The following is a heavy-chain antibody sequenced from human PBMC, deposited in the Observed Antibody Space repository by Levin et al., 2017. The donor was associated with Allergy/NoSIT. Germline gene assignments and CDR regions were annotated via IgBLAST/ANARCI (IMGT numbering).Heavy chain of an antibody. J-gene: IGHJ4*02. D-gene: IGHD2-15*01. Sequence: EASVKVSCKAYGYTFTSYYMHWVRQAPGQGLEWMGIINPSGGSTSYAQKFQGRVTMTRDTSTSTVYMELSSLRSEDTAVYYCARDGYCSGGRCPFDYWGQGTLVTVSS. CDR2: INPSGGST. V-gene: IGHV1-46*01. CDR1: GYTFTSYY. CDR3: ARDGYCSGGRCPFDY.